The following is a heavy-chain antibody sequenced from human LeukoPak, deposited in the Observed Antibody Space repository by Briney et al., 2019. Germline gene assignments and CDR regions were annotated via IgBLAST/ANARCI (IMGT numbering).Heavy chain of an antibody. CDR3: VKDLNCGGDCYSAAGH. CDR2: ISYDGSNK. J-gene: IGHJ4*02. CDR1: GFTFSNYV. D-gene: IGHD2-21*02. V-gene: IGHV3-30*18. Sequence: PGGSLRLSCAASGFTFSNYVIHWVRQAPGKGLEWVAVISYDGSNKYYVDSVKGRFTISRDNSKNTLYLQMNSLRAEDTAVYYCVKDLNCGGDCYSAAGHRGQGILVTVSS.